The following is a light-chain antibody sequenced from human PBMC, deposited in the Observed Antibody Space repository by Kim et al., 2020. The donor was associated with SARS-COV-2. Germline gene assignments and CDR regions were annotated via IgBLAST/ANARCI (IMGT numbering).Light chain of an antibody. CDR1: NIGRKN. Sequence: VALRQSTRITCGGNNIGRKNVHWYQQKPGQAPVLVIYRDTDRPSGIPERFSGSNSGNTATLTISRAQAGDEADYYCQVWDSSTAVFGGGTQLTVL. CDR3: QVWDSSTAV. CDR2: RDT. J-gene: IGLJ3*02. V-gene: IGLV3-9*01.